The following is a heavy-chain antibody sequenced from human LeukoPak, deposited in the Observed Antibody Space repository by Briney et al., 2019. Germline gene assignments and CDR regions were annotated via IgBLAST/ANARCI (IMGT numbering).Heavy chain of an antibody. Sequence: ASVKVSCKASGYTFTGYYMHWVRQAPGQGLEWMGWINPNSGGTNYAQKFQGRVTMTRDTSISTAYMELSRLRSDDTAVYYCARGKYYYDSSPLSDFDYWGQGTLVTVSS. CDR1: GYTFTGYY. CDR3: ARGKYYYDSSPLSDFDY. J-gene: IGHJ4*02. CDR2: INPNSGGT. V-gene: IGHV1-2*02. D-gene: IGHD3-22*01.